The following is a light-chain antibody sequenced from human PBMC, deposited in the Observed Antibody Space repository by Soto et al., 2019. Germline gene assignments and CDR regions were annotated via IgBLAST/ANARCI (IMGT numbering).Light chain of an antibody. J-gene: IGKJ4*01. CDR3: QQYNDWPLT. V-gene: IGKV3-15*01. CDR1: ENVNQN. Sequence: EIVMTQSPATLSVSPGERATLSCRASENVNQNLAWYQQKPGQAPRLLIYGASARATGIPARFSGSGSRTEFTLTIGSLQSEDFALYYCQQYNDWPLTFGGGTKVDI. CDR2: GAS.